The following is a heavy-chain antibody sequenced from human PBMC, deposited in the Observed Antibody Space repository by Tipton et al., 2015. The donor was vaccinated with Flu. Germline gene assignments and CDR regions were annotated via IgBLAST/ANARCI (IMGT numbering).Heavy chain of an antibody. CDR1: GYSISSYY. CDR2: IYTSGST. Sequence: TLSLTCTVSGYSISSYYWSWIRQPAGKGLEWIGRIYTSGSTNYNASLKSRVTMSVDTSKNQFSLKLSSVTVADTAVYYCARDYLLGDLSFFDNWGQGTLVTVSS. D-gene: IGHD3-16*02. V-gene: IGHV4-4*07. J-gene: IGHJ4*02. CDR3: ARDYLLGDLSFFDN.